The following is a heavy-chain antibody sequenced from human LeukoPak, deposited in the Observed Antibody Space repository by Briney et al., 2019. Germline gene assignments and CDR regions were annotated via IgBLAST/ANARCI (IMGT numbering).Heavy chain of an antibody. CDR2: MYYDGSS. J-gene: IGHJ4*02. CDR3: ARRSDSGSDDGEDYFDY. V-gene: IGHV4-39*01. D-gene: IGHD1-26*01. Sequence: PSETLSLTCTVSGGSINSGTFYWGWIRQPPGKGLEWIGSMYYDGSSCYNPSLKSRVTTSVDTSKNQFSLKLTSVTAADTAVYFCARRSDSGSDDGEDYFDYWGQGTLVTVSS. CDR1: GGSINSGTFY.